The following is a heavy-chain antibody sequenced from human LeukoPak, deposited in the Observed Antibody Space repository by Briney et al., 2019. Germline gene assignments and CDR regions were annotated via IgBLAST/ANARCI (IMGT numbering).Heavy chain of an antibody. CDR1: GGSISSGDYY. J-gene: IGHJ4*02. Sequence: TLSLTCTVSGGSISSGDYYWSWIRQPPGKGLEWIGYIYYSGSTYYNPPPKSRVTISVDTSKNQFSLKLSSVTAADTAVYYCASGTMVRGVISGFDYWGQGTLVTVSS. CDR3: ASGTMVRGVISGFDY. V-gene: IGHV4-30-4*08. CDR2: IYYSGST. D-gene: IGHD3-10*01.